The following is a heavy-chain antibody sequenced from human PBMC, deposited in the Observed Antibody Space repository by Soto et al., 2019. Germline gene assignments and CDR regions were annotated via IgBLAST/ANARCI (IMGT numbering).Heavy chain of an antibody. CDR3: AADKSANWGFYYGMDV. J-gene: IGHJ6*02. D-gene: IGHD7-27*01. CDR1: GFTFTSSA. V-gene: IGHV1-58*01. CDR2: IVVGSGNT. Sequence: ASVKVSCKASGFTFTSSAVQWVRQARGQRLEWIGWIVVGSGNTNYAQKFQERVTITRDMSTSTAYMELSSLRSEDTAVYYCAADKSANWGFYYGMDVWGQGTTVTVSS.